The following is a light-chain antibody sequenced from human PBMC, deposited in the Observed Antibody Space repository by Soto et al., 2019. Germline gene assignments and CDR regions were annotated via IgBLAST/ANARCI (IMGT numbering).Light chain of an antibody. CDR3: QCYDNSLKIV. CDR2: GNS. Sequence: QSVLAQPPSVSGAPGQRVTISCTGRSSNIGAGYDVHWYKQLPGTAPRLLIYGNSNRPSGVPDRFSGSKSDTSASLAITGRQAEDEADYYCQCYDNSLKIVLGGGTQLTVL. CDR1: SSNIGAGYD. J-gene: IGLJ3*02. V-gene: IGLV1-40*01.